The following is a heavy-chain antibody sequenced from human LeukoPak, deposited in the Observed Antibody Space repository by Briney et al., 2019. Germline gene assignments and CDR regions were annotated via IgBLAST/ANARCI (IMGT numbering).Heavy chain of an antibody. V-gene: IGHV3-9*03. CDR1: GFTFDDYA. CDR2: ISWNSGSI. CDR3: AKDIGSSGWYYFDY. D-gene: IGHD6-19*01. J-gene: IGHJ4*02. Sequence: PGGSLRLSCAASGFTFDDYAMHWVRQAPGKGLEWVSGISWNSGSIGYADSVKGRFTISRDNAKNSLYLQMNSLRAEDMALYYCAKDIGSSGWYYFDYWGQGTLATVSS.